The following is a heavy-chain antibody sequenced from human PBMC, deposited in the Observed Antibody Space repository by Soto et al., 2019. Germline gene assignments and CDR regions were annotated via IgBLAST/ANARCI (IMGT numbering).Heavy chain of an antibody. J-gene: IGHJ5*02. V-gene: IGHV1-3*01. Sequence: QVQLVQSGTEVKKPGASVKVSCKASGYTFTSYGIHWVRQAPGQRLEWMGWINAANGDTKYSPKLQGGVTITRDTSASTAYMELSSLRSEDTAVYYCVRRHVSATGIDWFDPWGQGTLVTVSS. CDR3: VRRHVSATGIDWFDP. CDR2: INAANGDT. D-gene: IGHD6-13*01. CDR1: GYTFTSYG.